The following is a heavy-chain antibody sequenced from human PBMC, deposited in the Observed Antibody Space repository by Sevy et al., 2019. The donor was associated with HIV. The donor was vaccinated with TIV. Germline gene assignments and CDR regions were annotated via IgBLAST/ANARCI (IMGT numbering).Heavy chain of an antibody. J-gene: IGHJ6*03. CDR2: IRNRPNSYTT. CDR3: VRGPNCGVGGCQQISPYCLDV. Sequence: GGSLRLSCAASGFTFSDHYVDWARQAPGKGLEWVGRIRNRPNSYTTEYAASVKGRFTISRDDSKNSVYLQMNSLKTQDSAVYYCVRGPNCGVGGCQQISPYCLDVWGKGATVTVSS. V-gene: IGHV3-72*01. CDR1: GFTFSDHY. D-gene: IGHD2-15*01.